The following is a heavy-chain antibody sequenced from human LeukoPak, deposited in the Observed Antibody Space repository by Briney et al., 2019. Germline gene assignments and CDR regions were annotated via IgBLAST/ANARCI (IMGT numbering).Heavy chain of an antibody. CDR1: GFSISSSNW. D-gene: IGHD6-19*01. V-gene: IGHV4-28*01. J-gene: IGHJ4*02. CDR3: ARTLSSGQYSFEY. Sequence: SDTLSPTCDVSGFSISSSNWWGWIRQPPGKGLEWIGYIHYTGGAYYNPSLKSRLTMSVDTSKNQFSLKLDSVTAMDTAVYYCARTLSSGQYSFEYWGQGTLVTVSS. CDR2: IHYTGGA.